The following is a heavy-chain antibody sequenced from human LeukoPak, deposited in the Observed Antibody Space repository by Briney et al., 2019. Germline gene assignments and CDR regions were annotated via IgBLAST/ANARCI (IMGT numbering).Heavy chain of an antibody. CDR3: ARGYSGSYGRFDL. CDR1: GGSISSIGYY. D-gene: IGHD1-26*01. J-gene: IGHJ4*02. CDR2: IYTSGST. V-gene: IGHV4-61*02. Sequence: SETLSLTCSVSGGSISSIGYYWSWIRQPAGKGLEWIGRIYTSGSTNYNPSLKSRVTISVDTSKNQFSLKLSSVTAADTAVYYCARGYSGSYGRFDLWGQGTLVTVSS.